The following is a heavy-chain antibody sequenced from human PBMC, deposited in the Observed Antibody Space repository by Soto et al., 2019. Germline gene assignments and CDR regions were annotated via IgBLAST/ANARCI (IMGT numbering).Heavy chain of an antibody. J-gene: IGHJ4*02. CDR2: VSRSGDET. Sequence: GGSLRLSCVASGFTFTTYAMSWVRQAPDKGLEWVSSVSRSGDETYYADSVKGRLTISRDNSKNTLYLQMNSLRGEDTAVYYCAFSYHCDYWGQGTLVTSPQ. V-gene: IGHV3-23*01. CDR3: AFSYHCDY. CDR1: GFTFTTYA.